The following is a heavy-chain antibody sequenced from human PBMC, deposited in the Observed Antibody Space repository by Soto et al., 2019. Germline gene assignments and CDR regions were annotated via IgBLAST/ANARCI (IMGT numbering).Heavy chain of an antibody. CDR2: ISYAGSNK. V-gene: IGHV3-30-3*01. CDR3: ARGGRDYDSSGYYLDY. D-gene: IGHD3-22*01. Sequence: QVQLVESGGGVVQPGMSLRLSCAASGFTFSNYAMHWVRQAPGKGLEWVALISYAGSNKYYADSVKGRFTISRDNSKNTLYLQMNSLRVEDTTVYYCARGGRDYDSSGYYLDYWGQGTLVTVSS. CDR1: GFTFSNYA. J-gene: IGHJ4*02.